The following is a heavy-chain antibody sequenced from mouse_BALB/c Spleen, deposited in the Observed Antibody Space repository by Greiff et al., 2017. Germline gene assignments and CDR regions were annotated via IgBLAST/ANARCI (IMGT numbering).Heavy chain of an antibody. Sequence: QVQLKESGAELVRPGSSVKISCKASGYAFSSYWMNWVKQRPGQGLEWIGQIYPGDGDTNYNGKFKGKATLTADKSSSTAYMQLSSLTSEDSAVYFCARYGNEDYWGQGTTLTVSS. D-gene: IGHD2-1*01. J-gene: IGHJ2*01. V-gene: IGHV1-80*01. CDR2: IYPGDGDT. CDR3: ARYGNEDY. CDR1: GYAFSSYW.